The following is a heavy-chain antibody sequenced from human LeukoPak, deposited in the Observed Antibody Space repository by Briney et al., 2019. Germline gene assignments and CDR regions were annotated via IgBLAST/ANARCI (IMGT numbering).Heavy chain of an antibody. V-gene: IGHV1-2*02. CDR3: ARPPVYSYARGDFDY. CDR2: INPNSGGT. Sequence: ASVKVSCKASGYTFTGYYMHWVRQASGQGLEWMGWINPNSGGTNYAQKFQGRVTMTRDTSISTAYMELSRLRSDDTAVYYCARPPVYSYARGDFDYWGQGTLVTVSS. J-gene: IGHJ4*02. CDR1: GYTFTGYY. D-gene: IGHD5-18*01.